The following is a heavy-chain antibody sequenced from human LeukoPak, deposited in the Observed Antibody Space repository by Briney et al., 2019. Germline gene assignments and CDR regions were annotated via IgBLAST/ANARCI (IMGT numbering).Heavy chain of an antibody. V-gene: IGHV3-30*03. J-gene: IGHJ4*02. Sequence: GGSLRLSCAASGFMFSSNWMSWVRLAPGKGLEWVAVTSSDLNVKLYADSVKGRFTISRDNSRSTLYLQMNSLRPEDTAIYYCAREGYYGSGSPPSLYFDYWGQGTLVTVSS. D-gene: IGHD3-10*01. CDR1: GFMFSSNW. CDR2: TSSDLNVK. CDR3: AREGYYGSGSPPSLYFDY.